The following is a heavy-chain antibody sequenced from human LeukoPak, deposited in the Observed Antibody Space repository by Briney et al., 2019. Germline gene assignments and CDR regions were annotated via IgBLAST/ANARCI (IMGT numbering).Heavy chain of an antibody. CDR3: ARERYDFWSGRLRAWFDP. V-gene: IGHV4-4*02. J-gene: IGHJ5*02. CDR1: GGSISSSNW. CDR2: IYHSGST. D-gene: IGHD3-3*01. Sequence: SETLSLTCAVSGGSISSSNWWSWVRQPPGKGLEWIGEIYHSGSTNYNPSLKSRVTISVDKSKNQLSLKLSSVTAADTAVYYCARERYDFWSGRLRAWFDPWGQGTLVTVSS.